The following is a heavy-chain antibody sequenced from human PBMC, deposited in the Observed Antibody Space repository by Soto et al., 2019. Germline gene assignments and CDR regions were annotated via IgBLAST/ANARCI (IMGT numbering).Heavy chain of an antibody. CDR2: IYYSGNT. D-gene: IGHD3-16*01. Sequence: SETLSLTCTVSGDSVNSGNCYWSWMRQPPGKGLEWIGHIYYSGNTNYSPSLKSRITISLDTTKNQFSLNLNSVNAADTAVYYCARVPVDTYMIYWSDPWGQGTLVTVS. CDR1: GDSVNSGNCY. V-gene: IGHV4-61*01. CDR3: ARVPVDTYMIYWSDP. J-gene: IGHJ5*01.